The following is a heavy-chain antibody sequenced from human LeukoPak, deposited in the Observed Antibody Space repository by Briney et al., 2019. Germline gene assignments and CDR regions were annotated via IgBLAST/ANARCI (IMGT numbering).Heavy chain of an antibody. V-gene: IGHV3-72*01. CDR1: GFTFSDHY. CDR3: TRRRFYFDY. J-gene: IGHJ4*02. Sequence: GGSLRLSCAASGFTFSDHYMDWVRQAPGKGLEWVGRIGNRVNAYTTEYAASVKGRFTISRDDSKNSLYLQMNSLKTEDTAVYYCTRRRFYFDYWGQGPLVTVSS. CDR2: IGNRVNAYTT.